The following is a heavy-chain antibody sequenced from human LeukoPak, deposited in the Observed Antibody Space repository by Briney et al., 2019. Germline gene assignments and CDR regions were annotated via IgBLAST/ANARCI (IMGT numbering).Heavy chain of an antibody. CDR1: GYTFTGYY. V-gene: IGHV1-2*02. D-gene: IGHD2-2*01. J-gene: IGHJ4*02. Sequence: ASVKVSCKASGYTFTGYYMHWVRQAPGQGLEWMGWINPNSGGTKYAQKFQGRVTMTRDMSTSTVYMDLSSLRSEDTAVYYCAREQGSTGYFEYWGQGTLVTVSS. CDR3: AREQGSTGYFEY. CDR2: INPNSGGT.